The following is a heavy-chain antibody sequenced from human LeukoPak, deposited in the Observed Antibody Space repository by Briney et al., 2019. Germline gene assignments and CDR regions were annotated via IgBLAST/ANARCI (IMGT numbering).Heavy chain of an antibody. D-gene: IGHD1-26*01. CDR3: ASSMYSGSPWYFDY. CDR2: IKSKTDGGTT. V-gene: IGHV3-15*01. J-gene: IGHJ4*02. CDR1: GFTLSNAW. Sequence: GGSLRLSCAASGFTLSNAWMSWVRQAPGKGLEWVGRIKSKTDGGTTDYAAPVKGTFTISTDDSKNTVYLQMNSLRAEDTAVYYCASSMYSGSPWYFDYWGQGTLVTVSS.